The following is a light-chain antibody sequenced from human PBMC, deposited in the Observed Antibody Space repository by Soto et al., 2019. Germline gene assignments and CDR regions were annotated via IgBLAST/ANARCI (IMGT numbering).Light chain of an antibody. CDR2: DAS. CDR3: QQRSNWPPIT. J-gene: IGKJ5*01. Sequence: EIVLTQSPATLSLSPLEIATLSCRASQSVSSYLAWYQQKPGQAPRLLIYDASNRATGIPARFSGSGSGTDFTLTISSLEPEDFAVYYCQQRSNWPPITFGQGTRLEIK. V-gene: IGKV3-11*01. CDR1: QSVSSY.